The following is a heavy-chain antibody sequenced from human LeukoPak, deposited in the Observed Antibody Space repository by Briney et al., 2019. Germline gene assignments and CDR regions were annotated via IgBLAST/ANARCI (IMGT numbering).Heavy chain of an antibody. D-gene: IGHD3-22*01. CDR2: IYYSGST. Sequence: PSETLSLTCTVSGGSISSYYWSWIRQPPGKGLEWIGYIYYSGSTNYNPSLKSRVTISVDTSKNQFSLKLSSVTAADTAVYYCARDLGYYDSSGYYGPERFDIWGQGTMVTVSS. CDR3: ARDLGYYDSSGYYGPERFDI. V-gene: IGHV4-59*01. CDR1: GGSISSYY. J-gene: IGHJ3*02.